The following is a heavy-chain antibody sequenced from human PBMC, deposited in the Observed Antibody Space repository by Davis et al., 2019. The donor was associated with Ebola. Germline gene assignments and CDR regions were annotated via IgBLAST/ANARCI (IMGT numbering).Heavy chain of an antibody. Sequence: ASVKVSCKASGYTFTNYYMHWVRQAPGQGLEWMGIINPSGGSTSYAQKFQGRVTMTRDTSTSTVYMELSSLRSEDTAVYYCARAQFPTTSDHWGQGTLVTVSS. J-gene: IGHJ4*02. V-gene: IGHV1-46*01. D-gene: IGHD1-1*01. CDR1: GYTFTNYY. CDR2: INPSGGST. CDR3: ARAQFPTTSDH.